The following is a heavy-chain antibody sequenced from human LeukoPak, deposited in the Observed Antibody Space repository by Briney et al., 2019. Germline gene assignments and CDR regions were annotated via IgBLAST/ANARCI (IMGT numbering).Heavy chain of an antibody. J-gene: IGHJ4*02. CDR2: ITGSSTYI. D-gene: IGHD3-16*02. V-gene: IGHV3-21*01. CDR3: ARGFADFVWGSYPSSY. Sequence: GGSLRLSCAASGFTFSSYSMNWVRQAPGKGLERVSSITGSSTYIHYADSVKGRFTISRDNAKNSLYLQMNSLRAEDTAVYYCARGFADFVWGSYPSSYWGQGILVTVSS. CDR1: GFTFSSYS.